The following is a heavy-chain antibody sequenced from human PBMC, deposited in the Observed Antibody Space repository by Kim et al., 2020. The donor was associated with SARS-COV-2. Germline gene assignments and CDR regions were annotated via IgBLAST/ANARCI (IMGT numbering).Heavy chain of an antibody. CDR3: AKGPSYSSSWPTPYYFDY. J-gene: IGHJ4*02. CDR1: GFTFSSYS. Sequence: GGSLRLSCAASGFTFSSYSMNWVRQAPGKGLQWVSYISSSSSTIYYADSVKGRFTISRDNAKNSLYLQMNSLRDEDTAVYYCAKGPSYSSSWPTPYYFDYWGQGTLVTVSS. CDR2: ISSSSSTI. V-gene: IGHV3-48*02. D-gene: IGHD6-13*01.